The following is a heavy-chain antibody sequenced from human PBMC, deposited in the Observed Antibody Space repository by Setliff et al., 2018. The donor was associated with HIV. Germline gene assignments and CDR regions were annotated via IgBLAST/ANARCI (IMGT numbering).Heavy chain of an antibody. Sequence: ETLSLTCTVSGGSISSSSYYWGWIRQPSGKGLEWIGSTDYSGSSYYNPSLKSRVTIFVDTSKNQFSLKLSSVTAADTSVYYCARHEGIRGVSDYFDYWGQGTLVTVS. CDR1: GGSISSSSYY. D-gene: IGHD3-10*01. CDR3: ARHEGIRGVSDYFDY. J-gene: IGHJ4*02. V-gene: IGHV4-39*01. CDR2: TDYSGSS.